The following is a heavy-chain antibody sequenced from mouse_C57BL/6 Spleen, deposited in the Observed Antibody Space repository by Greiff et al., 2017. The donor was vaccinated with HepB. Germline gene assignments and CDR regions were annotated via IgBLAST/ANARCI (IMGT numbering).Heavy chain of an antibody. CDR3: ARDGGYDYDGYYFDY. V-gene: IGHV3-6*01. Sequence: EVQLVESGPGLVKPSQSLSLTCSVTGYSITSGYYWNWIRQFPGNKLEWMGYISYDGSNNYNPSLKNRISITRDTSKNQFFLKLNSVTTEDTATYYCARDGGYDYDGYYFDYWGQGTTLTVSS. CDR1: GYSITSGYY. D-gene: IGHD2-4*01. J-gene: IGHJ2*01. CDR2: ISYDGSN.